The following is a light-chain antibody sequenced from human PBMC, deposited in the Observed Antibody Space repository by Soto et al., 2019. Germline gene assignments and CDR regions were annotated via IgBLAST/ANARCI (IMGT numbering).Light chain of an antibody. CDR3: QHYGSSPWT. V-gene: IGKV3-20*01. J-gene: IGKJ1*01. CDR1: QSVGGNY. Sequence: EIVLTQSPGTLSLSPGERATVSCRASQSVGGNYLAWFQQKPGQAPRLLDFGASNRAAGVPDRFSGGGSGTDFTLTISRLEPEVFAIYYCQHYGSSPWTFGQGTEVEVK. CDR2: GAS.